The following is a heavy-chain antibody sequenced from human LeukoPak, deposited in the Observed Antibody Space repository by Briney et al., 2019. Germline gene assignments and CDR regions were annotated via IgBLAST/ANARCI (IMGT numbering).Heavy chain of an antibody. J-gene: IGHJ3*02. D-gene: IGHD2-2*01. CDR2: IKQDGSEK. CDR1: GFTFSSYW. V-gene: IGHV3-7*01. CDR3: ARDDRDEVVPAAIAADDAFDI. Sequence: GGSLRLSCVASGFTFSSYWMSWVRQAPGKGLEWVANIKQDGSEKNYVDSVKGRFTISRDDAKNSLFLHMSSLRAEDTAVYYCARDDRDEVVPAAIAADDAFDIWGQGTMVTVSS.